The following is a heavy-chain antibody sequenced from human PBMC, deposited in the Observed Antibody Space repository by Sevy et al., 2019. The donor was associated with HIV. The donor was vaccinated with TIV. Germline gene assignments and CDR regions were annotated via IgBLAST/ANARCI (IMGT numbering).Heavy chain of an antibody. J-gene: IGHJ4*02. D-gene: IGHD3-22*01. Sequence: ASLKVSCKVSGYTLTELSMHWVRQAPGKGLEWMGGFDPEDGETIYAQKFQGRVTMTEDTSTDTAYMELSSLRSEDTAVYYCATAGLRDSSGYYYDYWGQGTLVTVSS. V-gene: IGHV1-24*01. CDR3: ATAGLRDSSGYYYDY. CDR1: GYTLTELS. CDR2: FDPEDGET.